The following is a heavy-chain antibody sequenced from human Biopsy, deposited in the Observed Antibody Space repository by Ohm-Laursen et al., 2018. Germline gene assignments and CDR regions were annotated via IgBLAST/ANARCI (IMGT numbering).Heavy chain of an antibody. Sequence: SLRLSCTAAGLSFTSYTMNWVRQVPGRGLEWVSSITSRSGYKYYADSVKGRFTISKDNAKNSLYLQMNSLRAEDTAVYFCASLGLVWVGGLLSVPFGMDVWGQGTTVTVSS. CDR3: ASLGLVWVGGLLSVPFGMDV. V-gene: IGHV3-21*01. D-gene: IGHD3-10*01. J-gene: IGHJ6*02. CDR2: ITSRSGYK. CDR1: GLSFTSYT.